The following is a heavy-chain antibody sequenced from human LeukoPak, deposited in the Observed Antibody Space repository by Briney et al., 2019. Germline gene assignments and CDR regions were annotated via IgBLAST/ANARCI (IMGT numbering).Heavy chain of an antibody. CDR2: INHGGST. D-gene: IGHD3-9*01. CDR1: GGSFSGYY. J-gene: IGHJ4*02. Sequence: SETLSLTCAVYGGSFSGYYWSWLRQPPGKGLEWIGEINHGGSTNYNPSLKSRVTISVDTSKNQFSLKLSSVTAADTAVYYCARRLVLRYFDWSIGPLYYFDYWGQGTLVTVSS. V-gene: IGHV4-34*01. CDR3: ARRLVLRYFDWSIGPLYYFDY.